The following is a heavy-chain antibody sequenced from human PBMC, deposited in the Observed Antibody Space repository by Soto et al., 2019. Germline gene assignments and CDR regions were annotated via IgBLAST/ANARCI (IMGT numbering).Heavy chain of an antibody. Sequence: PSETLSLTCTVSGASINSGGYYWSWIRQPPGKGLEWIGHIYYSGSTYYNPSLKSRAGISVDSSKSQVSLKLTSVTAADTAVYFCASILLNYYRLDYWGQGAVVTVSS. D-gene: IGHD3-10*01. V-gene: IGHV4-30-4*01. J-gene: IGHJ4*02. CDR1: GASINSGGYY. CDR3: ASILLNYYRLDY. CDR2: IYYSGST.